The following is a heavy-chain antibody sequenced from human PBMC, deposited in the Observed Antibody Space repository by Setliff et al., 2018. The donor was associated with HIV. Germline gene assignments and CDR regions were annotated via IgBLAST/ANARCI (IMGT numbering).Heavy chain of an antibody. CDR1: GFTFSNYW. CDR2: INSDGSDT. J-gene: IGHJ4*02. Sequence: LSLSCAASGFTFSNYWMHWVRQAPGKGLVWVSHINSDGSDTSYADSVKGRFTISRDNAKNTLDLQMNNLRAEDTAVYYCVRDHIQLGSEWGQGTLVTVSS. D-gene: IGHD5-18*01. CDR3: VRDHIQLGSE. V-gene: IGHV3-74*01.